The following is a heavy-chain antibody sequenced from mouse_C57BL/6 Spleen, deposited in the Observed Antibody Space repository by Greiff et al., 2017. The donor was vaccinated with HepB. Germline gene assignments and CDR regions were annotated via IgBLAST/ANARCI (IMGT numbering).Heavy chain of an antibody. CDR2: IYPGDGDT. J-gene: IGHJ4*01. CDR1: GYAFSSSW. V-gene: IGHV1-82*01. Sequence: VQLQQSGPELVKPGASVKISCKASGYAFSSSWMNWVKQRPGKGLEWIGRIYPGDGDTNYNGKFKGKATLTADKSSSTAYVQLSSLTSEDSAVYFCARSWDEYAMDYWGQGTSVTVSS. CDR3: ARSWDEYAMDY. D-gene: IGHD4-1*01.